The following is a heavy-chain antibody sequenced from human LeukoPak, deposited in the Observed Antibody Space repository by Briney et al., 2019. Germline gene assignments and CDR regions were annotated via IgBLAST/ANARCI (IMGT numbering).Heavy chain of an antibody. CDR3: AKASSGWFVDAFDI. Sequence: GGSLRLSCTASGFTFSGHWIHWVRQAPGKGLEWVSAISGSGGSTYYADSVKGRFTISRDNSKNTLYLQMNSLRAEDTAVYYCAKASSGWFVDAFDIWGQGTMVTVSS. V-gene: IGHV3-23*01. J-gene: IGHJ3*02. CDR1: GFTFSGHW. D-gene: IGHD6-19*01. CDR2: ISGSGGST.